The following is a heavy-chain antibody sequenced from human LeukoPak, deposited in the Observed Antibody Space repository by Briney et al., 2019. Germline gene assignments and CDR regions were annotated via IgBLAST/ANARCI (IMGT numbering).Heavy chain of an antibody. J-gene: IGHJ4*02. CDR3: ARVGQAAAGTTEQSYYFDY. Sequence: GASVKVSCKASGYTFTGYYMYWVRQAPGQGLEWMGIINPSGGSTSYAQKFQGRVTMTRDTSTSTVYMELSSLRSEDTAVYYCARVGQAAAGTTEQSYYFDYWGQGTLVTVSS. V-gene: IGHV1-46*01. CDR2: INPSGGST. CDR1: GYTFTGYY. D-gene: IGHD6-13*01.